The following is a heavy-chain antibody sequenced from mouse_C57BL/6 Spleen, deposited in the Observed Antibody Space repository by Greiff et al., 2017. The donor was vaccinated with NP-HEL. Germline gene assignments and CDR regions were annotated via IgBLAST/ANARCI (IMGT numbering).Heavy chain of an antibody. J-gene: IGHJ1*03. CDR3: TREEDYDGYFDV. CDR1: GYTFTDYE. D-gene: IGHD2-4*01. V-gene: IGHV1-15*01. CDR2: IDPETGGT. Sequence: QVQLKESGAELVRPGASVTLSCKASGYTFTDYEMHWVKQTPVHGLEWIGAIDPETGGTAYNQKFKGKAILTADKSSSTAYMELRSLTSEDSAVYYCTREEDYDGYFDVWGTGTTVTVSS.